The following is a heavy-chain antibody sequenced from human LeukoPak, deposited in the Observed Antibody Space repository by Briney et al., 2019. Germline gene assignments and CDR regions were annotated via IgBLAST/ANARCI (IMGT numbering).Heavy chain of an antibody. CDR3: ARGHQRYSSSWYLGY. J-gene: IGHJ4*02. V-gene: IGHV1-46*01. Sequence: ASVKVSCKVSGYTLTELSMHWVRQAPGQGLEWMGIINPSGGSTSYAQKFQGRVTMTRDTSTSTVYMELSSLRSEDTAVYYCARGHQRYSSSWYLGYWGQGTLVTVSS. CDR1: GYTLTELS. D-gene: IGHD6-13*01. CDR2: INPSGGST.